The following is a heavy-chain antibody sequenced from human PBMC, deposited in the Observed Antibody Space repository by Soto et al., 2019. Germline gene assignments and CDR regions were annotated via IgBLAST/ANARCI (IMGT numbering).Heavy chain of an antibody. CDR1: GFAFTNYG. CDR3: ARAVAMPTGLGLGY. V-gene: IGHV3-30*03. CDR2: ISNDGSKK. J-gene: IGHJ4*02. D-gene: IGHD6-19*01. Sequence: QVQVVESGGGVVQPGTSLRLSCAASGFAFTNYGIHWVRQAPGKGLEWVAHISNDGSKKFYGDSVKGRFTISRDNSENTVYLQMTSLRPDDTAVFYCARAVAMPTGLGLGYWGQGTLVTVSS.